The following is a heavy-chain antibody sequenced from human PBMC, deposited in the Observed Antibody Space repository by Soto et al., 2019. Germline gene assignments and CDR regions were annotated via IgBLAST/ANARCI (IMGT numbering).Heavy chain of an antibody. V-gene: IGHV1-3*01. D-gene: IGHD3-3*01. J-gene: IGHJ5*02. CDR3: ARESRFLEWLSLNWFDP. CDR2: INAGNGNT. Sequence: ASVKVSCKASGYTFTSYAMHWVRQAPGQRLEWMGWINAGNGNTKYSQKFQGRVTITRDTSAGTAYMELSSLRSEDTAVYYCARESRFLEWLSLNWFDPWGQGTLVTVSS. CDR1: GYTFTSYA.